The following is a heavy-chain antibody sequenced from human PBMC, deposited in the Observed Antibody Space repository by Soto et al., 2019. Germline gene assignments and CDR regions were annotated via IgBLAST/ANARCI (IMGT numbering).Heavy chain of an antibody. CDR3: ARVQRLIVVVPAAIGSFDY. CDR2: IYYSGST. V-gene: IGHV4-31*03. D-gene: IGHD2-2*01. Sequence: SETLSLTCTVSGGSISSGGYYWSWIRQHPGKGLEWIGYIYYSGSTYYNPSLKSRVTISVDTSKNQFSLKLSSVTAADTAVYYCARVQRLIVVVPAAIGSFDYWGQGTLVTVSS. CDR1: GGSISSGGYY. J-gene: IGHJ4*02.